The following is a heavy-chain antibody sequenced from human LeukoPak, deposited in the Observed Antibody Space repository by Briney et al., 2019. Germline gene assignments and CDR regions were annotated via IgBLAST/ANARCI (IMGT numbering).Heavy chain of an antibody. CDR2: IYSGGST. J-gene: IGHJ4*02. Sequence: GGSLRLSCAASGFTVSSNYMSWVRQAPGKGLEWVSVIYSGGSTYYADSVKGRFTISRDNSKNTLSLQMNSLRAEDTAVYYCARVSNYYGSGSDYWGQGTLVTVSS. CDR3: ARVSNYYGSGSDY. D-gene: IGHD3-10*01. CDR1: GFTVSSNY. V-gene: IGHV3-66*01.